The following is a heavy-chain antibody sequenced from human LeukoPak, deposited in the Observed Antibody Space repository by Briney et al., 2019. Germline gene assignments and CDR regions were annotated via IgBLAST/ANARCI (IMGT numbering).Heavy chain of an antibody. CDR3: ARIGAYYGSGSYYIGDDY. CDR1: GYTFTSYG. J-gene: IGHJ4*02. CDR2: ISAYNGNT. D-gene: IGHD3-10*01. Sequence: GASVKVSCKASGYTFTSYGISWVRQAPGQGLEWMGWISAYNGNTNYAQKFQGRVTITADESTSTAYMELSSLRSEDTAVYYCARIGAYYGSGSYYIGDDYWGQGTLVTVSS. V-gene: IGHV1-18*01.